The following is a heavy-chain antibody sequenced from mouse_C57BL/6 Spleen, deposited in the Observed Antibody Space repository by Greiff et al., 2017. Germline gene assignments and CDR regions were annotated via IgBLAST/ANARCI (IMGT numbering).Heavy chain of an antibody. V-gene: IGHV3-6*01. CDR2: ISYDGSN. D-gene: IGHD1-1*01. CDR3: ARRYYYGSSWYFDV. J-gene: IGHJ1*03. Sequence: EVKLMESGPGLVKPSQSLSLTCSVTGYSITSGYYWNWIRQFPGNKLEWMGYISYDGSNNYNPSLKNRISITRDTSKNQFFLKLNSVTTEDTATYYCARRYYYGSSWYFDVWGTGTTVTVSS. CDR1: GYSITSGYY.